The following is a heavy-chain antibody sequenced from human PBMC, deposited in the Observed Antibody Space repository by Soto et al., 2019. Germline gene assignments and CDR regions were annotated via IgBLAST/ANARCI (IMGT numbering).Heavy chain of an antibody. CDR3: ARSPRQVLSRGGAFHI. CDR2: IYWDDEK. Sequence: QITLKESGPTLVKPTQTLTLTCTFSGFSLSTSGVGVGWIRQPPGKALEFVTLIYWDDEKRYSPSLKSRLTFTKDTSENRVVFTMTNMDPVDTATYYCARSPRQVLSRGGAFHIWGQGTLVTVSS. CDR1: GFSLSTSGVG. J-gene: IGHJ3*02. D-gene: IGHD3-10*01. V-gene: IGHV2-5*02.